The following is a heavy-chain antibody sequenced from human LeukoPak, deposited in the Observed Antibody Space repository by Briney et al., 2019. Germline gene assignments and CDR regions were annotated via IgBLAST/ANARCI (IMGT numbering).Heavy chain of an antibody. V-gene: IGHV3-30-3*01. D-gene: IGHD4-17*01. CDR3: ARERARGVTTKHYYYYGMDV. CDR2: ISYDGGNK. CDR1: GFTFSSYA. J-gene: IGHJ6*02. Sequence: GGSLRLSCAASGFTFSSYAMHWVRQAPGKGLEWVAVISYDGGNKYYADSVKGRFTISRDNSKNTLYLQMNSLRAEDTAVYYCARERARGVTTKHYYYYGMDVWGQGTTFTASS.